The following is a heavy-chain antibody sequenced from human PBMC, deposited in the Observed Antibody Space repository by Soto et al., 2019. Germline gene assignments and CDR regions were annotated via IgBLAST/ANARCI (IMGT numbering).Heavy chain of an antibody. CDR2: IIPIFGTA. Sequence: GASVKVSCKASGGTFSSYAISWVRQAPGQGLEWMGGIIPIFGTANYAQKFQGRVTITADESTSTAYMELSSLRSEDTAVYYCASRYCTNGVCHWGLDPWGQGTLVTVSS. CDR3: ASRYCTNGVCHWGLDP. J-gene: IGHJ5*02. D-gene: IGHD2-8*01. CDR1: GGTFSSYA. V-gene: IGHV1-69*13.